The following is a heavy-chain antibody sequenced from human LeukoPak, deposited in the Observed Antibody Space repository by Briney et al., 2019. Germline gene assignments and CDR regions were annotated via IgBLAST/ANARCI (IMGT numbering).Heavy chain of an antibody. V-gene: IGHV1-69*13. D-gene: IGHD7-27*01. J-gene: IGHJ4*02. CDR3: ARLSITGESPGDFDY. CDR1: GYTFTGYY. CDR2: IIPIFGTA. Sequence: ASVKVSCKASGYTFTGYYMHWVRQAPGQGLEWMGGIIPIFGTANYAQKFQGRVTITADESTSTAYMELSSLRSEDTAVYYCARLSITGESPGDFDYWGQGTLVTVSS.